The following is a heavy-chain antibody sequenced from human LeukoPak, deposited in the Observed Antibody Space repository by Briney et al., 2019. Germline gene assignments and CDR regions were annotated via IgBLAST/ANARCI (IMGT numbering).Heavy chain of an antibody. Sequence: SETLSLTCTVSGGSISSSSYYWGWIRQPPGKGLEWIGSIYYSGSTYYNPSLKSRVTISVGRSKNQFSLKLSSVTAANTAVYYCARGTESDSSGYYYGILDYWGQGTLVTVSS. D-gene: IGHD3-22*01. CDR1: GGSISSSSYY. J-gene: IGHJ4*02. CDR3: ARGTESDSSGYYYGILDY. CDR2: IYYSGST. V-gene: IGHV4-39*07.